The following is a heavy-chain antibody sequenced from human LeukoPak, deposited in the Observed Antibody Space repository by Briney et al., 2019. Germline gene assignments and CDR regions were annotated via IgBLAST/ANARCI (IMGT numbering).Heavy chain of an antibody. V-gene: IGHV4-59*08. CDR3: ARHSYGDLPYYLDY. Sequence: SETLSLTCTVSGGSISSYSWSWIRQPPGKGLGWIGYIYYSVSTNYNPSLKSRVTISVDTSKNQFSLKLSSVTAADTAVYYCARHSYGDLPYYLDYWGQGTLVTVPS. CDR2: IYYSVST. CDR1: GGSISSYS. J-gene: IGHJ4*02. D-gene: IGHD4-17*01.